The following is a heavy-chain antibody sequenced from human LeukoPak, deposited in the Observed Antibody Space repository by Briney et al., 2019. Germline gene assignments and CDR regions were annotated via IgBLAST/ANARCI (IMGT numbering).Heavy chain of an antibody. D-gene: IGHD1-1*01. CDR2: IYPGDSDT. CDR3: ARPFGTTTAEDYFDY. CDR1: GYSFTSYW. V-gene: IGHV5-51*01. J-gene: IGHJ4*02. Sequence: GESLKISCKASGYSFTSYWIGWVRQMPGKGLEWMGIIYPGDSDTRYSPSFQGQVTISADKSISTAYLQWSSLKASDTAMYYCARPFGTTTAEDYFDYWGQGTLVTVSS.